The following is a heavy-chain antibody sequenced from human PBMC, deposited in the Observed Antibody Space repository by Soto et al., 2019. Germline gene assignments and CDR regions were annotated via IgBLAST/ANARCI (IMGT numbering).Heavy chain of an antibody. CDR2: LWYDGSGE. Sequence: QVHLVESGGGVVQPGGSLRLSCAGSGFTFSGYGMQWVRQAPGKGLEWVAVLWYDGSGEYYTDSVRGRFTISRVNSKNTHYPQMTNLRDEDTGVYDCTRVSFRFREHFSTDDFDYWGQGTRVTVSS. J-gene: IGHJ4*02. V-gene: IGHV3-33*08. D-gene: IGHD1-26*01. CDR1: GFTFSGYG. CDR3: TRVSFRFREHFSTDDFDY.